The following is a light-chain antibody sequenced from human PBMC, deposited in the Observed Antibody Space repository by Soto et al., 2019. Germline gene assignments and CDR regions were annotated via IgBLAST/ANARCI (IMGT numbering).Light chain of an antibody. Sequence: DIQMTQSPSTLSASVGDRVTITCRASQSISSWLAWYQQKPGKAPKLLIYDASSLESGVPSRFSGSGSGTEFTLTISSLQPDDFATNYCQQYNSYSPVTFGGGTKVEIK. CDR2: DAS. J-gene: IGKJ4*01. CDR3: QQYNSYSPVT. V-gene: IGKV1-5*01. CDR1: QSISSW.